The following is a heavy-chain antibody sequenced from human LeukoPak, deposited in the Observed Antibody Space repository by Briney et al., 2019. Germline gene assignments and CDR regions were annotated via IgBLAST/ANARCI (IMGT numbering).Heavy chain of an antibody. CDR2: IIPILGIA. J-gene: IGHJ5*02. CDR3: ASKAYYYGSGGTAGFDP. V-gene: IGHV1-69*04. Sequence: ASVKLSCKASGGTFSSYAISWVRQAPAQGLEWMGRIIPILGIANYAQKFQGRVTITADKSTSTAYMELSSLRSEDTAVYYCASKAYYYGSGGTAGFDPWGQGTLVTVSS. CDR1: GGTFSSYA. D-gene: IGHD3-10*01.